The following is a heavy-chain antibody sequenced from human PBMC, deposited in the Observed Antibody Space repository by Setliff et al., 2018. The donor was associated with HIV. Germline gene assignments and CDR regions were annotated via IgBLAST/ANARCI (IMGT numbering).Heavy chain of an antibody. J-gene: IGHJ4*02. CDR1: GYTFGYNY. D-gene: IGHD1-26*01. CDR3: SRDVGVPGRGNALDY. Sequence: ASVKVSCKTSGYTFGYNYIHWVRQAPGQGLEWMGRIATNSGDTTYAQKFEGRVTVTRDTSINTVYMEVSRLRSDDTAVYYCSRDVGVPGRGNALDYGGQGTQVTVSS. V-gene: IGHV1-2*06. CDR2: IATNSGDT.